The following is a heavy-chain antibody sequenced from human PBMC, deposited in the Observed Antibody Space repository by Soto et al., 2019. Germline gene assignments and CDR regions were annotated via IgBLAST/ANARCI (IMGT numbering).Heavy chain of an antibody. CDR1: GGTFNSHT. CDR2: IMPMFGVT. J-gene: IGHJ6*02. V-gene: IGHV1-69*12. D-gene: IGHD2-2*01. Sequence: QVQLVQSGAEVKKPGSSVKVSCRASGGTFNSHTISWVRQAPGQGLEWMGGIMPMFGVTNYARKFQGRLTMTESESTTPAYMEVSSLTSDDTAVYYCAGEGVTSSMSLPWMGYHYYGLDVWGQGTTVIVSS. CDR3: AGEGVTSSMSLPWMGYHYYGLDV.